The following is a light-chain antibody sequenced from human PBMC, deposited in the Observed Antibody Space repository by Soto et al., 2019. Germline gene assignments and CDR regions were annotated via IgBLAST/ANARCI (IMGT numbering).Light chain of an antibody. CDR3: ATWDDSLDDPVV. Sequence: VVTQPPSASGTPGQRVTISCSGGSANIGEKTVSWYQQFPGTAPTLLIYDDNQRPSGVPDRFSGSKSGTSVSLAISGLRSEDEATYYCATWDDSLDDPVVFGGGTKLTVL. CDR1: SANIGEKT. J-gene: IGLJ2*01. V-gene: IGLV1-44*01. CDR2: DDN.